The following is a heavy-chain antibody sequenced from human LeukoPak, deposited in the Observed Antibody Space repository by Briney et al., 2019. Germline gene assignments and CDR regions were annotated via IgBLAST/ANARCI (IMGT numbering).Heavy chain of an antibody. J-gene: IGHJ4*02. CDR3: AKGGISLIRGSFDY. CDR1: GYTFSDYS. D-gene: IGHD3-10*01. CDR2: ISSSGTYI. V-gene: IGHV3-21*04. Sequence: PGGSLRLSCAASGYTFSDYSVNWVRQVPGKGLEWVSSISSSGTYIYYADSVKGRFTISRDNSKNTLYLQMNRLRVEDTALYYCAKGGISLIRGSFDYWDQGTLVTVSS.